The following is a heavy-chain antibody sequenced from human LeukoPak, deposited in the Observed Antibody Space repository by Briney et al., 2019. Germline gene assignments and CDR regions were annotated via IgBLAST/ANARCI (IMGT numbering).Heavy chain of an antibody. CDR1: NGSISDYF. CDR2: IYGGGVT. Sequence: SETLSLTCNVSNGSISDYFWSWVRQPPGKGLEWIGYIYGGGVTNYSPSLKSRLTISLDTSKNQFSLKLSSVTAADTAVYYCASYQVAGTCYWGQGTLVTVSS. J-gene: IGHJ4*02. CDR3: ASYQVAGTCY. D-gene: IGHD6-19*01. V-gene: IGHV4-59*12.